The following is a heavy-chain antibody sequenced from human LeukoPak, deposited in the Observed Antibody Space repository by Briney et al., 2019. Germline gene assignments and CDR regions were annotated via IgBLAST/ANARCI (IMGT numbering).Heavy chain of an antibody. J-gene: IGHJ6*03. CDR1: GYTFTDYF. Sequence: SVKVSCKASGYTFTDYFMHWVRQAPGQGLEWMGGIIPILGTANYAQKFQGRVTITADKSTSTAYMGLSSLRSEDTAVYYCARGHIDWLLPNSGMDVWGKGTTVTISS. D-gene: IGHD3-9*01. CDR3: ARGHIDWLLPNSGMDV. V-gene: IGHV1-69*10. CDR2: IIPILGTA.